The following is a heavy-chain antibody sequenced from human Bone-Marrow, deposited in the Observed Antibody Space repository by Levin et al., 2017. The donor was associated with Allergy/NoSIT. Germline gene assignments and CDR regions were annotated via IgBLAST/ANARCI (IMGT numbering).Heavy chain of an antibody. CDR3: ARDRRLGYGIDY. CDR2: VYYTGNT. J-gene: IGHJ4*02. D-gene: IGHD7-27*01. CDR1: GGSITGYY. Sequence: SETLSLTCTVSGGSITGYYWSWIRLPPGKGLEWIGYVYYTGNTIYTPSLKSRVTISLDTSNNQFSLNLYSVTAADTAVYYCARDRRLGYGIDYLGQGTLVTVSS. V-gene: IGHV4-59*01.